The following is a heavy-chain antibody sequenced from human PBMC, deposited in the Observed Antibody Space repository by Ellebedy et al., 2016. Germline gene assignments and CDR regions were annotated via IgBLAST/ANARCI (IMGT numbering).Heavy chain of an antibody. Sequence: GESLKISCAASGFSFENFWMSWVRQAPGKGLEWVSVIYAGGSTFYADSVKGRFTISRDNSKNTLYLQMNRLRGEDTAVYYCARGNTIFGPEPLDYWGQGTLITVSS. CDR3: ARGNTIFGPEPLDY. J-gene: IGHJ4*02. CDR1: GFSFENFW. D-gene: IGHD1-14*01. CDR2: IYAGGST. V-gene: IGHV3-66*01.